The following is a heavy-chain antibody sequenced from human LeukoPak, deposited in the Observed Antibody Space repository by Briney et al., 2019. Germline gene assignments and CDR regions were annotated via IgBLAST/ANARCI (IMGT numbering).Heavy chain of an antibody. V-gene: IGHV3-74*01. CDR1: GFTFSSYW. J-gene: IGHJ4*02. Sequence: HTGGSLRLACAASGFTFSSYWMHWVRQAPGKGLVWVSRINSDGTSRDYADSVKGRFTISRDNAKNTLFLQMNSLRAEDTAVYYCARVVVRYYDSSGYYYNWGQGTLVTVSS. D-gene: IGHD3-22*01. CDR2: INSDGTSR. CDR3: ARVVVRYYDSSGYYYN.